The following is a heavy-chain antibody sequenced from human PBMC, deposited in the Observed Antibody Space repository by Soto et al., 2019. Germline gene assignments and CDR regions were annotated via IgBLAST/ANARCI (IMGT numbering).Heavy chain of an antibody. V-gene: IGHV3-30-3*01. CDR3: ARGDIVVVPAAIFGHFDY. J-gene: IGHJ4*02. Sequence: QVQLVESGGGVVQPGRSLRLSCAASGFTFSSYAMHWVRQAPGKGLEWVAVISYDGSNKYYADSVKGRFTISRDNSKNTLHLQMNSLRAEDTGVYCCARGDIVVVPAAIFGHFDYWGQGTLVTVSS. CDR1: GFTFSSYA. CDR2: ISYDGSNK. D-gene: IGHD2-2*01.